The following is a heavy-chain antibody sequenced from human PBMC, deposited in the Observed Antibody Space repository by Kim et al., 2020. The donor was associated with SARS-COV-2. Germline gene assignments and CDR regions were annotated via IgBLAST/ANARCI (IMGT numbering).Heavy chain of an antibody. CDR1: GFTFSSYA. CDR2: ISYDGSNK. Sequence: GGSLRLSCAASGFTFSSYAMHWVRQAPGKGLEWVAVISYDGSNKYYADSVKGRFTISRDNSKNTLYLQMNSLRAEDTAVYYCARDRTRGYCSGGSCYSPGTLDYWGQGTLVTVSS. V-gene: IGHV3-30-3*01. CDR3: ARDRTRGYCSGGSCYSPGTLDY. J-gene: IGHJ4*02. D-gene: IGHD2-15*01.